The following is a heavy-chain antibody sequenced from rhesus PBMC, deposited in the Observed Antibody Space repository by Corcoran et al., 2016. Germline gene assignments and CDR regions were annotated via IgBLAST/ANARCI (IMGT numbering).Heavy chain of an antibody. Sequence: EVQLVQSGAEVKRPGESLKISCKTSGYSFTSYWISWVRQMPGKGLEWMGAIDPRDSDTRYNPSYKGQVTISADKSISTAYLQWSRLKASDTATYYCAKSPIAAAGLNYWGQGVLVTVSS. CDR2: IDPRDSDT. CDR1: GYSFTSYW. CDR3: AKSPIAAAGLNY. D-gene: IGHD6S26*01. J-gene: IGHJ4*01. V-gene: IGHV5-20*01.